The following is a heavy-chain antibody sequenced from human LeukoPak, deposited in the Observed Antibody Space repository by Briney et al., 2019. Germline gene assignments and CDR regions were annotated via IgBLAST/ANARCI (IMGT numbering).Heavy chain of an antibody. Sequence: GASVKVSCKASGYTFTNYDINWVRQATGQGLEWMGWMNPNSGNTGYAQKFQGRVTMTWDTSITTVYMELSSLRSEDTAVYYCARGPRYCSGGSCHNYYMDVWGKGTTVTVSS. V-gene: IGHV1-8*01. D-gene: IGHD2-15*01. J-gene: IGHJ6*03. CDR3: ARGPRYCSGGSCHNYYMDV. CDR1: GYTFTNYD. CDR2: MNPNSGNT.